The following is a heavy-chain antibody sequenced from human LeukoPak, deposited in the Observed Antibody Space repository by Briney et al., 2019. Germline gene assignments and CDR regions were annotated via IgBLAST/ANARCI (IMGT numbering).Heavy chain of an antibody. CDR1: GGSISSSNW. CDR2: IYHSGST. J-gene: IGHJ1*01. D-gene: IGHD3-10*01. Sequence: TPSETLSLTCAVSGGSISSSNWWSWVRQPPGKGLEWIGEIYHSGSTNYNPSLKSRVTISVDKSKNQFSLKLSSVTAADTAVYYCASFPGLLWFGSAEYFQHWGQGTLVTVSS. CDR3: ASFPGLLWFGSAEYFQH. V-gene: IGHV4-4*02.